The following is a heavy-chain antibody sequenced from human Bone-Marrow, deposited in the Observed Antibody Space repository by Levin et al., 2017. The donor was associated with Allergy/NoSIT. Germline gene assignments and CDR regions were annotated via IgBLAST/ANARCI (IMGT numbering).Heavy chain of an antibody. CDR1: GFTFDDYA. Sequence: QPGGSLRLSCAASGFTFDDYAMHWVRQAPGKGLEWVSGISWNSGSIGYADSVKGRFTISRDNAKNSLYLQMNSLRAEDTALYYCASSYPGYSSGWYGYWGQGTLVTVSS. J-gene: IGHJ4*02. CDR3: ASSYPGYSSGWYGY. CDR2: ISWNSGSI. V-gene: IGHV3-9*01. D-gene: IGHD6-19*01.